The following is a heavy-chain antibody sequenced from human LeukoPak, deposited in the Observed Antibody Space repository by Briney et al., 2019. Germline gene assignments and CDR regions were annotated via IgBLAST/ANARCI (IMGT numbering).Heavy chain of an antibody. D-gene: IGHD1-1*01. V-gene: IGHV1-8*03. Sequence: ASVKVSCKASGYTFTSYDINWVRQATGQGLEWMGWVNPNSGNTGYAQKFQGRVTITRNTSISTAYMELSSLRAEDTAVYYCAKGYIYFDYWGQGTLVTVSS. CDR3: AKGYIYFDY. CDR1: GYTFTSYD. CDR2: VNPNSGNT. J-gene: IGHJ4*02.